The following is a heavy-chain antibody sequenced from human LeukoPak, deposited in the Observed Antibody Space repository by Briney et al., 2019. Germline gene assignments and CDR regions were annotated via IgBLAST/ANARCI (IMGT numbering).Heavy chain of an antibody. J-gene: IGHJ4*02. CDR1: GYTFTSYG. D-gene: IGHD3-16*01. CDR2: ISAYNGNT. V-gene: IGHV1-18*01. Sequence: GASVKVSCKASGYTFTSYGISWVRQAPGQGLEWMGWISAYNGNTNYAQKLQGRVTMTTDTSTSTAYMELRSLRSDDTAVYYCARVMITFGGVTLADYWGQGTLVTVSS. CDR3: ARVMITFGGVTLADY.